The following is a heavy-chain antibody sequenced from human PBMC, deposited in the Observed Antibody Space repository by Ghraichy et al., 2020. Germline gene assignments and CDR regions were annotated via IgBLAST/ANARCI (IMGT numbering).Heavy chain of an antibody. Sequence: GGSLRLSCEASGFTFSGFSMNWVRQAPGKGLEWVSYIKSDSSAIHYAASVKGRFTISRDNGRNSLYLQMNSLRDEDTAVYYCARGVGATGYTAHWFDPGGQGSVVTVSS. CDR1: GFTFSGFS. V-gene: IGHV3-48*02. J-gene: IGHJ5*02. CDR2: IKSDSSAI. D-gene: IGHD5-24*01. CDR3: ARGVGATGYTAHWFDP.